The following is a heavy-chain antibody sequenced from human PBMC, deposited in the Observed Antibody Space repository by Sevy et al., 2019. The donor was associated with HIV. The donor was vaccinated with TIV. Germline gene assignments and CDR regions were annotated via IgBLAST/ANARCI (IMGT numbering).Heavy chain of an antibody. CDR2: IGWNSGSV. CDR1: GFRFEDYG. D-gene: IGHD3-10*01. Sequence: GGSLRLSCAASGFRFEDYGMHWVRRAPGKGLEWVSGIGWNSGSVGYAVSLRGRFTISRDNAKNLLYLQMNSLTGEDTALYYCAKDLLPYGSGSYPLDYWGQGTVVTVSS. V-gene: IGHV3-9*01. CDR3: AKDLLPYGSGSYPLDY. J-gene: IGHJ4*02.